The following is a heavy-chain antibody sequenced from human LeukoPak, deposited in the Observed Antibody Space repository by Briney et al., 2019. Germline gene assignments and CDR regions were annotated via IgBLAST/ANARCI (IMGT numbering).Heavy chain of an antibody. J-gene: IGHJ4*02. CDR3: AVTLYGSGSYYNFDY. CDR2: IYYSGGT. V-gene: IGHV4-59*01. CDR1: GGSISSYY. Sequence: PSETLSLTCTVSGGSISSYYWSWIRQSPGKGLEWIGYIYYSGGTNYNPSLQSRVTISVDTSKNQFSLPLSSVPAADTAVYYCAVTLYGSGSYYNFDYWGQGTLVTVSS. D-gene: IGHD3-10*01.